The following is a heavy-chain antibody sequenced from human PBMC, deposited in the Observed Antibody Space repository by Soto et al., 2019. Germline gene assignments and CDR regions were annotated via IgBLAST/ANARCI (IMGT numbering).Heavy chain of an antibody. J-gene: IGHJ4*02. CDR3: ARRDGYSFDY. D-gene: IGHD1-1*01. CDR1: GGSISSYY. CDR2: IYYSGST. Sequence: QVQLQESGPGLVKPSETLSLTCTVSGGSISSYYWSWIRQPPGKGLEWIGYIYYSGSTNYNPPLXRXAXIXIDTSKPQFSRKLSSVTAADTAVYYCARRDGYSFDYWGQGTLVTVSS. V-gene: IGHV4-59*08.